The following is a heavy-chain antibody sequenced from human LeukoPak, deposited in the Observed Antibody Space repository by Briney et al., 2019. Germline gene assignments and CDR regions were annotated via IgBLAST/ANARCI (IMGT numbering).Heavy chain of an antibody. Sequence: PGGSLRLSCAASGFTFSNAWMSWVRQAPGKGLEWVGRIKSKTDGGTTDYAAPVKGRFTISRDDSKNTLYLQMNSLKTEDTAVYYCTTGYYGSGSTYYYYGMDVWGQGTTVTVSS. CDR2: IKSKTDGGTT. J-gene: IGHJ6*02. V-gene: IGHV3-15*01. D-gene: IGHD3-10*01. CDR3: TTGYYGSGSTYYYYGMDV. CDR1: GFTFSNAW.